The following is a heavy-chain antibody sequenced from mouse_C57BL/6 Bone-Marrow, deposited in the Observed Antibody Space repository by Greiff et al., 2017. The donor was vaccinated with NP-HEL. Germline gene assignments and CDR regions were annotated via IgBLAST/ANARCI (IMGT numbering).Heavy chain of an antibody. Sequence: EVKLVESGGGLVQPGGSLSLSCAASGFTFTDYYMSWVRQPPGKALEWLVFIRNKANGYTTEYSASVKGRFTISRDNSQSILYLQMNALRDEDSATYYCARSIYYDYADDPFYAMDYWGQGTSVTVSS. CDR2: IRNKANGYTT. CDR3: ARSIYYDYADDPFYAMDY. CDR1: GFTFTDYY. V-gene: IGHV7-3*01. J-gene: IGHJ4*01. D-gene: IGHD2-4*01.